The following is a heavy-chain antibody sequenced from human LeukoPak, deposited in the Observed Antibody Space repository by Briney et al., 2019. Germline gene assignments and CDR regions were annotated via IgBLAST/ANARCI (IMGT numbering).Heavy chain of an antibody. CDR2: ISSSSSYT. V-gene: IGHV3-11*06. J-gene: IGHJ4*02. CDR3: ARDGGYSGYDFDY. D-gene: IGHD5-12*01. Sequence: GSXXLXCXAXGFTFSDYYMSWIRQAPGKGLEWVXXISSSSSYTNYADSVKGRFTISRDNAKNSLYLQMNSPRAEDTAVYYCARDGGYSGYDFDYWGQGTLVTVSS. CDR1: GFTFSDYY.